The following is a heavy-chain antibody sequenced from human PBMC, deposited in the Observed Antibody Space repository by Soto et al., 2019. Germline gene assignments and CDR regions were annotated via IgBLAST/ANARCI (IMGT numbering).Heavy chain of an antibody. J-gene: IGHJ4*02. Sequence: GSLRLSCAASGFTFSSYSMNWVRQAPGKGLEWVSSISSSSSYIYYADSVKGRFTISRDNAKNSLCLQMNSLRAEDTAAYYCARDLGGARGRSDYWGQGTLVTVSS. CDR1: GFTFSSYS. CDR3: ARDLGGARGRSDY. D-gene: IGHD3-16*01. CDR2: ISSSSSYI. V-gene: IGHV3-21*01.